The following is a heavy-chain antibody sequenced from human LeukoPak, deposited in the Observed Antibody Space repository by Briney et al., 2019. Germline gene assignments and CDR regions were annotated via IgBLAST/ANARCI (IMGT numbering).Heavy chain of an antibody. CDR2: ISWNSGSI. CDR3: ARGRYCSSTSCYSDAFDI. CDR1: GFTFGDYA. V-gene: IGHV3-9*01. D-gene: IGHD2-2*01. J-gene: IGHJ3*02. Sequence: GRSLRLSCAASGFTFGDYAMHWVRQAPGKGLELVSGISWNSGSIGYADSVKGRFTISRDNAKNSLYLQMNSLRAEDTALYYCARGRYCSSTSCYSDAFDIWGQGTMVTVSS.